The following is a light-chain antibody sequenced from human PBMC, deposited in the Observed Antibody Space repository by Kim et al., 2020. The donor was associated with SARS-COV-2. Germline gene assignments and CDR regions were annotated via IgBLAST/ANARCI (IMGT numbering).Light chain of an antibody. CDR1: QSVLNRANNKDY. CDR3: QQHYSSPRT. V-gene: IGKV4-1*01. Sequence: DIVMTQSPDSLAVSLGERATINCKYSQSVLNRANNKDYLVWYQQKPGQPPKLLICWGSTRESGVPDRFRGSGSGTDFTLTITSLQAEDVAVYFCQQHYSSPRTFGQGTKVDIK. J-gene: IGKJ1*01. CDR2: WGS.